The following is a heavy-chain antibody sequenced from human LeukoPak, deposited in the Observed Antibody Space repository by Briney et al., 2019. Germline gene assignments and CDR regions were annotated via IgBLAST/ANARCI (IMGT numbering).Heavy chain of an antibody. Sequence: GASVKVSCKASGYTFTNHDINWVRQAPGQGLEWMGRIIPILGIANYAQKFQGRVTIAADKSTSTAYMELSSLRSEDTAVYYCARDYYDSSGYYDVGPFDYWGQGTLVTVSS. CDR2: IIPILGIA. J-gene: IGHJ4*02. V-gene: IGHV1-69*04. CDR3: ARDYYDSSGYYDVGPFDY. CDR1: GYTFTNHD. D-gene: IGHD3-22*01.